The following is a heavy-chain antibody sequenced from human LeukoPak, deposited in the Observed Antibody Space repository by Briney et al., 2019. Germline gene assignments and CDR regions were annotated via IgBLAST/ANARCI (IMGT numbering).Heavy chain of an antibody. CDR2: ISRNGGST. V-gene: IGHV3-64*01. Sequence: GGSLRLSCAASGFTFSSYAMHWVRQAPGKGLEYVSAISRNGGSTYYANSVKGRFTLSRDNSKNTLYLQMGSLRAEDMAVYYCARVIGIFLSSMDVWGQGTTVTVSS. J-gene: IGHJ6*02. D-gene: IGHD2-21*01. CDR1: GFTFSSYA. CDR3: ARVIGIFLSSMDV.